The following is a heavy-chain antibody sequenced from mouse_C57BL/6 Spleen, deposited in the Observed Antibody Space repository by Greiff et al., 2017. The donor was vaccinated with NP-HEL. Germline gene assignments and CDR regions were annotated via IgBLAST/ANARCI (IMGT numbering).Heavy chain of an antibody. CDR1: GYAFSSSW. CDR3: ARKTGTDAMDY. V-gene: IGHV1-82*01. Sequence: QVQLQQSGPELVKPGASVKISCKASGYAFSSSWMNWVKQRPGKGLEWIGRIYPGDGDTNYNGKFKGKATLTADKSSSTAYMQLSSLTSEDSAVSFCARKTGTDAMDYWGQGTSVTVSS. CDR2: IYPGDGDT. J-gene: IGHJ4*01. D-gene: IGHD4-1*01.